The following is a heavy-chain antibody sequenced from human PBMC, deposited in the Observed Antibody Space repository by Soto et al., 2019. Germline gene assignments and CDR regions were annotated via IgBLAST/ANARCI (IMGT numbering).Heavy chain of an antibody. CDR3: AKARCTTSNCYVPDY. J-gene: IGHJ4*02. D-gene: IGHD2-8*01. CDR1: GFSISTYT. Sequence: PGGSLRLSCAASGFSISTYTMSWVRRAPGKWLEWVSAISGSGGSPSYADSVQGRFTISRDNPKKTLYLQMNSLRAEDTAVYYCAKARCTTSNCYVPDYWGQGTLVTVSS. CDR2: ISGSGGSP. V-gene: IGHV3-23*01.